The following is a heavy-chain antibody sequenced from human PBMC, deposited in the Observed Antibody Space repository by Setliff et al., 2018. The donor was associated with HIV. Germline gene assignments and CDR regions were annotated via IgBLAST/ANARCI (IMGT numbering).Heavy chain of an antibody. CDR3: ARLLDTAAVPQDYFDY. D-gene: IGHD5-18*01. Sequence: TLSLTCTVSGGSISGHYWTWIRQPPGKGLDWIGYIHYRGSTNYNPSLQSRVTISVDSSRNQFSLKLSSVTAADTAVYYCARLLDTAAVPQDYFDYWGQGTLVTVSS. V-gene: IGHV4-59*11. CDR1: GGSISGHY. J-gene: IGHJ4*02. CDR2: IHYRGST.